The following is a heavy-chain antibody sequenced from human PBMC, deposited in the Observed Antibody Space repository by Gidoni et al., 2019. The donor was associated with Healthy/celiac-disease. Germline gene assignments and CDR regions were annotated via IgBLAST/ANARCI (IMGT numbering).Heavy chain of an antibody. J-gene: IGHJ4*02. Sequence: EVQLVESGGGLVQPGRSLRLSCTASGFTFGDYAISWFRQAPGKGLGWVGFIRSKAYGGTTEYAASVKGRFTISRDDSKSIAYLQMNSLKTEDTAVYYCTRDRGEYSSGWDLYYFDYWGQGTLVTVSS. D-gene: IGHD6-19*01. CDR2: IRSKAYGGTT. V-gene: IGHV3-49*03. CDR3: TRDRGEYSSGWDLYYFDY. CDR1: GFTFGDYA.